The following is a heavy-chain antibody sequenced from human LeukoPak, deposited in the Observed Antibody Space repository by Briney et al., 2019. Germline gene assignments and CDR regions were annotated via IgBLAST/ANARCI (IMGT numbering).Heavy chain of an antibody. D-gene: IGHD4-17*01. Sequence: PGGSLRLSCAASGFTFSSYEMNWVRQAPGKGLEWVSYISSSGSTIYYADSVKGRFTISRDNAKNSLYLQMSSLRAEDTAVYYCARVGYSDESIDYWGQGTLVTVSS. J-gene: IGHJ4*02. CDR3: ARVGYSDESIDY. V-gene: IGHV3-48*03. CDR1: GFTFSSYE. CDR2: ISSSGSTI.